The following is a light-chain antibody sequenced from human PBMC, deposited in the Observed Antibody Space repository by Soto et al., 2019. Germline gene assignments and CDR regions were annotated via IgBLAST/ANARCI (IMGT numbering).Light chain of an antibody. CDR1: QTISNW. V-gene: IGKV1-5*01. CDR2: DAS. Sequence: DIQMTQSPSTLSASVGDRVTITCRASQTISNWLAWYHQKPGKAPWLLIYDASSLESGVPSRFSGSGSGTEFSLTISSLQPDDFATYYCQQYNSYWTFGQGTKVEIK. CDR3: QQYNSYWT. J-gene: IGKJ1*01.